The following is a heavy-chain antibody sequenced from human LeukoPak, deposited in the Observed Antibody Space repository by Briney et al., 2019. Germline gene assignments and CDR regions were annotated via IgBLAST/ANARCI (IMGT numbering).Heavy chain of an antibody. CDR3: EREVPYCSSTSCPPFDY. Sequence: ASVKVSCKASGYTFTSYGISWVRQAPGQGLEWMGWISAYNGNTNYAQKLQGRVTMTTDTSTSTAYMELRSLRSDDTAVYYCEREVPYCSSTSCPPFDYWGQGTLVTVSS. D-gene: IGHD2-2*01. CDR2: ISAYNGNT. V-gene: IGHV1-18*01. CDR1: GYTFTSYG. J-gene: IGHJ4*02.